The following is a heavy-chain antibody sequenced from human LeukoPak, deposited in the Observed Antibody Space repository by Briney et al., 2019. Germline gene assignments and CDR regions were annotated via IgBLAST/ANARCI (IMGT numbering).Heavy chain of an antibody. J-gene: IGHJ4*02. Sequence: PSETLSLTCTVSGVSISSSSYYWGWLRQPPGKGLEWIGSIYYSGSTYYNPSLKSRVTISVDTSKNQFSLKLSSVTAADTAVYYCASHPSGSYSYYFDYWGQGTLVTVSS. CDR2: IYYSGST. D-gene: IGHD1-26*01. CDR1: GVSISSSSYY. V-gene: IGHV4-39*01. CDR3: ASHPSGSYSYYFDY.